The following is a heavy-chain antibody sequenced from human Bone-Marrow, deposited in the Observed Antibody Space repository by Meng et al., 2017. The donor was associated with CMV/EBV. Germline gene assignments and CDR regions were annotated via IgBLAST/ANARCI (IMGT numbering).Heavy chain of an antibody. V-gene: IGHV1-46*01. Sequence: YTLTHYYMHWVRQAPGQGLEWMGIINPSGGSTNYAQKFQGRVTMIRDTSTSTVYMELSSLRSEDTAMYYCARDYYDFWSGYSYYFHYWGQGTLVTVSS. D-gene: IGHD3-3*01. CDR2: INPSGGST. CDR3: ARDYYDFWSGYSYYFHY. J-gene: IGHJ4*02. CDR1: YTLTHYY.